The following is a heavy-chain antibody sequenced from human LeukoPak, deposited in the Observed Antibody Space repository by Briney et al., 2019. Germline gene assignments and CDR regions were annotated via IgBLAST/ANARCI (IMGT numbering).Heavy chain of an antibody. CDR1: GGTFSSYA. CDR2: VNPNNGGT. Sequence: SVKVSCKASGGTFSSYAISWVRQAPGQGLEWMGWVNPNNGGTRYAQNFQGRVTMTWDTSISTAYMELSSLRSEDTAVYYCASPDYYDSSGYYLYWGQGTLVTVSS. V-gene: IGHV1-2*02. CDR3: ASPDYYDSSGYYLY. D-gene: IGHD3-22*01. J-gene: IGHJ4*02.